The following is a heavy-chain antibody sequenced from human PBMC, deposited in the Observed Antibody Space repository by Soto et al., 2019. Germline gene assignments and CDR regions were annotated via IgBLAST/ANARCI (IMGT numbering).Heavy chain of an antibody. CDR1: GGTFSSYA. D-gene: IGHD3-22*01. Sequence: ASVKVSCKASGGTFSSYAISWVRQAPGQGLEWVGGIIPIFGTANYAQKFQGRVTITADESTSTAYMELSSLRSEDTAVYYCARVYESFSYWYFDLWGRGTLVTVSS. J-gene: IGHJ2*01. CDR2: IIPIFGTA. CDR3: ARVYESFSYWYFDL. V-gene: IGHV1-69*13.